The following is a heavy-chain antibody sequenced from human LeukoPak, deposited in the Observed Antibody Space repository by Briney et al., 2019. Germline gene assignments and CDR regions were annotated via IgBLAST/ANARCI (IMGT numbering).Heavy chain of an antibody. CDR1: GGSISSFY. D-gene: IGHD1-1*01. Sequence: SETLSLTCAVSGGSISSFYWSWIRQPPGKGLEWIGYIYYTGSTNYNPSLKSRVTISVDTSKNQLSLKLSSVTAADTAVYYCASERTWADYWGQGTLVTVSS. CDR3: ASERTWADY. J-gene: IGHJ4*02. V-gene: IGHV4-59*01. CDR2: IYYTGST.